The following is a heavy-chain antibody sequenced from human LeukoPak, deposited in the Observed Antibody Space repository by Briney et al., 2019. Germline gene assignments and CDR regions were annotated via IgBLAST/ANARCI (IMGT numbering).Heavy chain of an antibody. CDR2: IYTSGST. Sequence: SQTLSLTCTVSGGSISSGSYYWGWIRQPAGTGLEWIGRIYTSGSTNYNPSLKSRVTISVDTSKNQFSLKLSSVTAADTAVYYCASPYCSSTSCYIPERAFDIWGQGTMVTVSS. V-gene: IGHV4-61*02. J-gene: IGHJ3*02. CDR3: ASPYCSSTSCYIPERAFDI. CDR1: GGSISSGSYY. D-gene: IGHD2-2*02.